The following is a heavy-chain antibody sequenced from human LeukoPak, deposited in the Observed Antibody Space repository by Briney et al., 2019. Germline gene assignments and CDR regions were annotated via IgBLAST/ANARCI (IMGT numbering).Heavy chain of an antibody. Sequence: SETLSLTCTVSGGSISSISYYWGWIRQPPGKGLEWIVSMYYSGSTYNNPSLKSRVTISVDTSKNQFSLKLSSVTAADTAVYYCARDLLTVTNYFDYWGQGTLVTVSS. V-gene: IGHV4-39*07. CDR2: MYYSGST. CDR3: ARDLLTVTNYFDY. CDR1: GGSISSISYY. J-gene: IGHJ4*02. D-gene: IGHD4-17*01.